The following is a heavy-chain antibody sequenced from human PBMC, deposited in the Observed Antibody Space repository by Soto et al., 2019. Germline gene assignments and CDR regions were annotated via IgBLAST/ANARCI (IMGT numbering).Heavy chain of an antibody. J-gene: IGHJ4*02. CDR3: ARTYGASFDY. D-gene: IGHD4-17*01. V-gene: IGHV4-59*01. Sequence: SETLSLTCTVSGGSISSYYWSWIRQPPGKGLEWIGYIYYSGSTNYNPSLKSRVTISVDTSKNQSSLKLSSVTAADTAVYYCARTYGASFDYWGQGTLVTGSS. CDR2: IYYSGST. CDR1: GGSISSYY.